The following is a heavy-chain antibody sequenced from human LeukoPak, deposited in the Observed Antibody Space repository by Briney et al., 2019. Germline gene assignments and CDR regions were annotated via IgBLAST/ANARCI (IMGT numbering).Heavy chain of an antibody. Sequence: ASVKVSCKASGYTFTSYYMDWVRQAPGQGVEWMGKIYPSGGSTRYAQKFQGRVTMPSDMITSPIYMEMGILRSEDPAVDFCGRGVVPAYWGQGTLVTVSS. CDR1: GYTFTSYY. CDR2: IYPSGGST. J-gene: IGHJ4*02. D-gene: IGHD2-2*01. V-gene: IGHV1-46*01. CDR3: GRGVVPAY.